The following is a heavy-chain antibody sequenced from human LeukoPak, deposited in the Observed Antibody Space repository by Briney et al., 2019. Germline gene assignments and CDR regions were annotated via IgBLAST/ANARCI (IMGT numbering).Heavy chain of an antibody. CDR2: IYYSGST. D-gene: IGHD4-17*01. CDR1: GGSISTGSYY. CDR3: ARHFYGGYGLFDY. V-gene: IGHV4-61*01. J-gene: IGHJ4*02. Sequence: SETLSLTCAVSGGSISTGSYYWSWIRQPPGKGLEWIGYIYYSGSTNYNPSLKSRVTISVDTSKNQFSLKLSSVTAADTAVYYCARHFYGGYGLFDYWGQGTLVTVSS.